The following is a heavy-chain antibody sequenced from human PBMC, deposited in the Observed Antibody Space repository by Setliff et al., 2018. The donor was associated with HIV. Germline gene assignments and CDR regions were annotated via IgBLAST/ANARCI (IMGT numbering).Heavy chain of an antibody. CDR1: GYTFSNYP. Sequence: EASVKVSCKTSGYTFSNYPIHWLRQAPGQRPEWMGWVNTGKGDTKYSQRFQDRHTITTDSSASSVYMELSSLSSDDTAIYYCARDRFTLTSSIFGFWGHGTLVTAPQ. J-gene: IGHJ4*01. D-gene: IGHD3-3*01. CDR2: VNTGKGDT. V-gene: IGHV1-3*04. CDR3: ARDRFTLTSSIFGF.